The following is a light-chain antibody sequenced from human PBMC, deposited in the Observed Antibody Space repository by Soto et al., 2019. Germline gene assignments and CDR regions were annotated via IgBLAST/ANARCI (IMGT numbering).Light chain of an antibody. V-gene: IGKV1-5*01. CDR1: QSISSW. Sequence: IQMPQSPSTLSASVGDRVVITFRASQSISSWLAWYQQKPGKVPKLLIYAASILQSGVPSRFSGSGSGTEFTLTISSLQSEDFTVYSCLQYHNLWAFGQGTKVDI. CDR2: AAS. J-gene: IGKJ1*01. CDR3: LQYHNLWA.